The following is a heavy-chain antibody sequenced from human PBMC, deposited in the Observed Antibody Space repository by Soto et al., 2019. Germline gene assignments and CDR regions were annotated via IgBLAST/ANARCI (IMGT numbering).Heavy chain of an antibody. J-gene: IGHJ5*02. CDR2: IYWDDDK. D-gene: IGHD6-13*01. CDR1: GFSLSTSGVG. CDR3: AYRPGSGFSSSWYWFDP. Sequence: QITLKESGPTLVKPTQTLTLTCTFSGFSLSTSGVGVGWIRQPPGKALEWLALIYWDDDKRYSPSLKSRLTITKDTSKNQVVLTMTNMDPVDTATYYCAYRPGSGFSSSWYWFDPWGQGTLVTVSS. V-gene: IGHV2-5*02.